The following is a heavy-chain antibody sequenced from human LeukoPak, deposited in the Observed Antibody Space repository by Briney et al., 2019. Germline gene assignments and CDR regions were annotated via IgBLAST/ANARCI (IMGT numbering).Heavy chain of an antibody. CDR2: FTGLGGR. V-gene: IGHV3-23*01. CDR1: GFTFSTYT. CDR3: AKGEAGGKVDWFDP. J-gene: IGHJ5*02. Sequence: GGSLRPSCVTSGFTFSTYTMMWVRQTPGKGLQWLARFTGLGGRYYADSVRGRFSISRDYSANTVYLQMDSLRDEDTAVYYCAKGEAGGKVDWFDPWGQGTLVIVSS. D-gene: IGHD2-15*01.